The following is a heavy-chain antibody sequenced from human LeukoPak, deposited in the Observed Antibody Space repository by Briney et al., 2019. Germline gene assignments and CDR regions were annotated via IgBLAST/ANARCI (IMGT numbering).Heavy chain of an antibody. CDR3: ARDIGQWLLRGDAFDV. D-gene: IGHD6-19*01. V-gene: IGHV1-2*02. J-gene: IGHJ3*01. CDR1: GYSFTGYY. CDR2: INPTSGVT. Sequence: ASVKVSCKASGYSFTGYYMHWVRQAPGQGLEWMGWINPTSGVTNYAQKFQGRVTMTRDTSISTAHMELSRLRYDDTAVYYCARDIGQWLLRGDAFDVWGQGTMVTVSS.